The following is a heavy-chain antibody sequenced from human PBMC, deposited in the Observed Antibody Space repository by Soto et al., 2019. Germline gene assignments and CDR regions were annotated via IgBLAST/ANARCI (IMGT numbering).Heavy chain of an antibody. Sequence: PGGSLRLSCAASGFTFSSYAMSWVRQAPGKGLEWVSAISGSGGSTYYADSVKGRFTISRDNSKNTLYLQMNSLRAEDTAVYYCATHITTEKWELPVFDYWGQGTLVTVSS. CDR2: ISGSGGST. CDR3: ATHITTEKWELPVFDY. D-gene: IGHD1-26*01. CDR1: GFTFSSYA. V-gene: IGHV3-23*01. J-gene: IGHJ4*02.